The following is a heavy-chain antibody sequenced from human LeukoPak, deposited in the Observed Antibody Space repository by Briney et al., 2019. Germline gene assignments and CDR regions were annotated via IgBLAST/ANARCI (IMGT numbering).Heavy chain of an antibody. CDR2: ISSSGSTI. V-gene: IGHV3-48*04. Sequence: GGSLRLSCAASGFTFSSYAMCWVRQAPGKGLEWVSYISSSGSTIYYADSVKGRFTISRDNAKNSLYLQMNSLRAEDTAVYYCARDSDSSGYSYYYYGMDVWGQGTTVTVSS. CDR3: ARDSDSSGYSYYYYGMDV. D-gene: IGHD3-22*01. CDR1: GFTFSSYA. J-gene: IGHJ6*02.